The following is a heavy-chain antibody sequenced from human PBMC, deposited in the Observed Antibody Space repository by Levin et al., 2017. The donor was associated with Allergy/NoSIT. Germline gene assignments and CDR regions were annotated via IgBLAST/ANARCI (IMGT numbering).Heavy chain of an antibody. CDR3: ARGGCSSTSCLDN. D-gene: IGHD2-2*01. CDR2: VYSDGTIT. CDR1: GFTFSNYY. J-gene: IGHJ4*02. V-gene: IGHV3-74*01. Sequence: ETLSLTCAASGFTFSNYYMHWVRQAPGKGLVWVSRVYSDGTITDYADSVKGRFTISRDNARNILYLQMNSLRAEDTAVYYCARGGCSSTSCLDNWGQGILVTVSS.